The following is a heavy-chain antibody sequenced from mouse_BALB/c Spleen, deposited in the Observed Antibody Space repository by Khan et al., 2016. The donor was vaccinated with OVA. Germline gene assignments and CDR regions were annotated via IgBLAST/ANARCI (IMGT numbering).Heavy chain of an antibody. J-gene: IGHJ2*01. D-gene: IGHD1-1*01. CDR1: GYTFTSSW. V-gene: IGHV1-7*01. Sequence: QVQLKESGAELAKPGASVKMSCKASGYTFTSSWMHWIKQRPGQGLEWIGYINPTSGYTDYNQKFKDKATLTADKSSSTAYMQLSSLTSDDSAVYYCARGRIDYWGQGTALTVSS. CDR2: INPTSGYT. CDR3: ARGRIDY.